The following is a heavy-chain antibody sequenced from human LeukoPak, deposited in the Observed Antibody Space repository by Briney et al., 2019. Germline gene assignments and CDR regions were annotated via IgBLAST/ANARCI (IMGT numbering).Heavy chain of an antibody. D-gene: IGHD2-2*01. CDR1: GFTFSSYA. CDR3: ARDPRPSSTSIDY. Sequence: PGRSLRLSCAASGFTFSSYAMHWVRQAPGKGLEWVAVISYDGSNKYYADSVKGRFTISRDNSKNTLYLQMNSLRAEDTAVYYCARDPRPSSTSIDYWGQGTLVTASS. J-gene: IGHJ4*02. V-gene: IGHV3-30*04. CDR2: ISYDGSNK.